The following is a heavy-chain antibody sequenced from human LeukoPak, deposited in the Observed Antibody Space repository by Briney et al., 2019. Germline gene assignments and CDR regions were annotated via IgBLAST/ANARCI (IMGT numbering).Heavy chain of an antibody. V-gene: IGHV4-4*07. J-gene: IGHJ3*01. CDR3: ARERRELRGDAFDV. CDR2: IYSSGNT. CDR1: GDSFSSYY. Sequence: SETLSLTCTVSGDSFSSYYWTWIRRPAGKGLEWIGRIYSSGNTNYNPSLKSRVTMSIDTSKNQFSLTLSSVTAADTAVYYCARERRELRGDAFDVWGQGTMVTVSS. D-gene: IGHD1-7*01.